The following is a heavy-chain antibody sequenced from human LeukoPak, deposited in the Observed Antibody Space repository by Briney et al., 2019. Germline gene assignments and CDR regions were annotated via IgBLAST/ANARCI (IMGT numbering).Heavy chain of an antibody. Sequence: SETLSLTCTVSGGSISSSSYYWGWIRQPPGKGLEWIAYIRYSGSTDYNPSLKSRVTISVDTSKNQFSLKLSSVTAADTAVYYCARDYGDYIGGYFDYWGQGTLVTISS. D-gene: IGHD4-17*01. J-gene: IGHJ4*02. CDR3: ARDYGDYIGGYFDY. V-gene: IGHV4-61*01. CDR2: IRYSGST. CDR1: GGSISSSSYY.